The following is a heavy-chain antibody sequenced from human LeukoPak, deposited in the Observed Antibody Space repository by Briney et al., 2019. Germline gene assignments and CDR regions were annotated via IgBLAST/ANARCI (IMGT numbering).Heavy chain of an antibody. CDR2: ISYSEIT. J-gene: IGHJ6*03. V-gene: IGHV4-39*07. Sequence: SETLSLTCTVSGGSISITDYYWAWIRQPPGHGLEWIGNISYSEITYYNPSLKSRVTISVDTSKNQFSLKLSSVTAADAAVYHCARTYYYDSSGYYSLYYYYMDVWGKGTTVTVSS. CDR3: ARTYYYDSSGYYSLYYYYMDV. CDR1: GGSISITDYY. D-gene: IGHD3-22*01.